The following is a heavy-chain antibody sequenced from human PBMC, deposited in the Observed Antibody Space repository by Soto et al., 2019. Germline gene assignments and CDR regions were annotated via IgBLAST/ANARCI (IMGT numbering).Heavy chain of an antibody. D-gene: IGHD5-12*01. J-gene: IGHJ4*02. CDR3: ARVGDGYPRSYFDY. CDR1: GDSVSSNSAA. V-gene: IGHV6-1*01. Sequence: SQTLSLTCAISGDSVSSNSAAWNWIRQSPSRGLEWLGRTYCRSKWYNDYAVSVKSRITINPDTSKNQFSLQLNSVTPEDTAAYHCARVGDGYPRSYFDYWGQGTLVTVSS. CDR2: TYCRSKWYN.